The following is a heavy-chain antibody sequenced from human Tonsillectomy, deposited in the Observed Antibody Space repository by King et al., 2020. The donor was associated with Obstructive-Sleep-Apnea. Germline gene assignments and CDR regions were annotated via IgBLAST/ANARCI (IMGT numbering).Heavy chain of an antibody. J-gene: IGHJ5*02. V-gene: IGHV4-34*01. CDR1: VGSFSDFH. D-gene: IGHD4-17*01. CDR2: INHSGTT. CDR3: ARQVITVTQFYP. Sequence: VQLQQWGAGLLKPSETLSLTCAVYVGSFSDFHWSWILQPPGKGLEWIGEINHSGTTNYNPSLKSRVTISVDTSKDQFSLKLSSVTAADTAVYFCARQVITVTQFYPWGQGTLVTVSS.